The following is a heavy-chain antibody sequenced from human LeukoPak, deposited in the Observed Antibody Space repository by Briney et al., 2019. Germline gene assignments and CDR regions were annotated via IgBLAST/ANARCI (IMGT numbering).Heavy chain of an antibody. J-gene: IGHJ4*02. CDR3: ARVTGYMVEDYFDS. CDR1: GGSISSYY. CDR2: IYYSGST. Sequence: PSETLSLTCTVSGGSISSYYWSWIRQPAGKGLEWIGRIYYSGSTNYNPSLKSRVTISVDTSKNQFSLRLRSVTAADTAVYYCARVTGYMVEDYFDSWGQGTLVTVSS. V-gene: IGHV4-4*07. D-gene: IGHD6-13*01.